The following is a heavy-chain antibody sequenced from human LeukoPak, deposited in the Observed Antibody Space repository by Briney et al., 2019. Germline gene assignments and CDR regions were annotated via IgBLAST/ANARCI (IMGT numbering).Heavy chain of an antibody. J-gene: IGHJ3*02. CDR1: GGSFSGYY. CDR2: INHSGST. Sequence: SETLSLTCAVYGGSFSGYYWSWIRQPPGKGLEWIGEINHSGSTNYNPSLKSRVTISVDTSKNQFSLKLSSVTAADTAVYYCARGRDYDYVWGSYRYAGAFDIWGQGTMVTVSS. D-gene: IGHD3-16*02. V-gene: IGHV4-34*01. CDR3: ARGRDYDYVWGSYRYAGAFDI.